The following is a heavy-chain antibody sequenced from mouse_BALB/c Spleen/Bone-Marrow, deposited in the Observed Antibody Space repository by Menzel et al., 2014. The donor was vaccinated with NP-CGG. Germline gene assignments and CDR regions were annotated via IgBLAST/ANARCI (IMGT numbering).Heavy chain of an antibody. CDR2: IDPSDSYT. J-gene: IGHJ1*01. CDR3: TRGDYDWYFDV. CDR1: GYTFTSYW. D-gene: IGHD2-4*01. V-gene: IGHV1S127*01. Sequence: LVESGAELVKPGASVKMSCKASGYTFTSYWMHWVKRRPGQGLEWIGVIDPSDSYTSYNQKFKGKATLTVDTSSSTAYRQLSSLTSEDSAVYYCTRGDYDWYFDVWGAGTTVTVSS.